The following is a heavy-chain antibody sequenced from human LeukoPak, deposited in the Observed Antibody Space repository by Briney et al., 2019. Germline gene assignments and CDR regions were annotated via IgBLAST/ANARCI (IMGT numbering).Heavy chain of an antibody. Sequence: PSETLSLTCTVSGDSISSSSYYWGWIRQPPGKWLEWIGSIYYSGSTYYNPSLKSRVTISRDMSKNQFSLKLSSVTAADTAVYYCARESGGSDNYYYGMDVWGQGITVTVSS. CDR2: IYYSGST. CDR1: GDSISSSSYY. CDR3: ARESGGSDNYYYGMDV. D-gene: IGHD1-26*01. V-gene: IGHV4-39*07. J-gene: IGHJ6*02.